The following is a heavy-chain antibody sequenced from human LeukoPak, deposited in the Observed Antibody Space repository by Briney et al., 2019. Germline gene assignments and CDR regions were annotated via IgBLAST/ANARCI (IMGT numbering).Heavy chain of an antibody. CDR1: EVTFRNNW. Sequence: PGGSLRLSCEVSEVTFRNNWMSWVPQPPGKGLEWIGEINHSGSTNYNPSLKSRVTISVDTSKNQFSLKLSSVTAADTAVYYCARGGGGDYQFDYWGQGTLVTVSS. V-gene: IGHV4-4*02. J-gene: IGHJ4*02. CDR2: INHSGST. D-gene: IGHD4-17*01. CDR3: ARGGGGDYQFDY.